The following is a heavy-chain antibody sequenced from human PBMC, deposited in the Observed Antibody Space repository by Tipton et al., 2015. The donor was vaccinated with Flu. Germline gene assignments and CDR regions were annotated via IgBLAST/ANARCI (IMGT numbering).Heavy chain of an antibody. D-gene: IGHD6-19*01. J-gene: IGHJ6*02. CDR3: AREGWLARNYYYHGVDV. CDR2: TCYRSKWYS. V-gene: IGHV6-1*01. Sequence: PGLVKPSQTLSLTCDISGDSVSSNYAAWNWIRQSPSRGLEWLGRTCYRSKWYSDYAVSVKGRITISPDTSKNQFSLQLNSVTPEDTAVYYCAREGWLARNYYYHGVDVWGPGTTVTVSS. CDR1: GDSVSSNYAA.